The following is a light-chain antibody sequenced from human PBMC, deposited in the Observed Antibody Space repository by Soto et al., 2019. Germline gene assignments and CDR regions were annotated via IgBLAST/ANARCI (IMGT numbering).Light chain of an antibody. CDR3: QQYGSSPRT. Sequence: EIVLTQSPGTLSMSPGERATLSCRASQRISITYLAWYQQKPGQAPRLLIYGASSRATGIPDRFSGSGSGTDFTLTISRLEAEDFAVYYCQQYGSSPRTFGQGTKVEFK. V-gene: IGKV3-20*01. CDR2: GAS. CDR1: QRISITY. J-gene: IGKJ1*01.